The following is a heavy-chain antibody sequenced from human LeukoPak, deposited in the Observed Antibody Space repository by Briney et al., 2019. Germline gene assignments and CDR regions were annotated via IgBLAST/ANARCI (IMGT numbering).Heavy chain of an antibody. CDR1: GYTFTSYG. CDR3: AAHVLSYYYDSSGPSDY. CDR2: ISAYNGNT. D-gene: IGHD3-22*01. J-gene: IGHJ4*02. Sequence: ASVKVSCKASGYTFTSYGISWVRQAPGQGLEWMGWISAYNGNTNYAQKLQGRVTMTTDTPTSTAYMELRSLRSDDTAVYYCAAHVLSYYYDSSGPSDYWGQGTLVTVSS. V-gene: IGHV1-18*01.